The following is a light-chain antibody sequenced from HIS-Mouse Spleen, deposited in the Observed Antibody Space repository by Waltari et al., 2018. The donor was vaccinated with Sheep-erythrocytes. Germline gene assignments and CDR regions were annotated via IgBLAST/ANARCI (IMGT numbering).Light chain of an antibody. Sequence: EIVLTQSPATLSLSPGERATLPCRASQSVSSYLAWYQQKPGQAPRLLIYDASNRDTGIPAMCSGIGSWTDFTLTISSLEPEDFAVYYCQQRSNWYTVGQGTKLEIK. CDR1: QSVSSY. J-gene: IGKJ2*01. V-gene: IGKV3-11*01. CDR3: QQRSNWYT. CDR2: DAS.